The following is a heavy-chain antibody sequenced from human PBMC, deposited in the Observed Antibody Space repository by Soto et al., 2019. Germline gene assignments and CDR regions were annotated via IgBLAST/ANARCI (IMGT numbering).Heavy chain of an antibody. CDR3: ARHPGYSSGWFNYYYYGMDV. D-gene: IGHD6-19*01. J-gene: IGHJ6*02. V-gene: IGHV5-51*01. CDR2: IYPGDSDT. Sequence: PGESLKISCKGSGYSFTSYWIGLVRQMPGKGLEWMGIIYPGDSDTRYSPSFQGQVTISADKSISTAYLQWSSLKASDTAMYYCARHPGYSSGWFNYYYYGMDVWGQGTTVTVSS. CDR1: GYSFTSYW.